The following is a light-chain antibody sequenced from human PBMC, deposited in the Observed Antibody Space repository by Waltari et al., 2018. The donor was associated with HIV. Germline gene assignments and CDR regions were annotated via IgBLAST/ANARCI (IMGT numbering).Light chain of an antibody. Sequence: IQMPQPPSSLSASVRDRVTITCQASQDINNYVNWYQQKPGKAPKLLIYDASNLETGVPSRFSGSGSGTDFSFTISSLQPEDIATYYCQQYNNLPLTFGPGTTVDLK. CDR2: DAS. V-gene: IGKV1-33*01. J-gene: IGKJ3*01. CDR3: QQYNNLPLT. CDR1: QDINNY.